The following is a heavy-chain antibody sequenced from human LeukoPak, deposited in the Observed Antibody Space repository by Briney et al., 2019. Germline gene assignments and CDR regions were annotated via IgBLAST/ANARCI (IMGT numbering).Heavy chain of an antibody. V-gene: IGHV4-39*07. CDR1: GGSISSSSYY. J-gene: IGHJ4*02. CDR3: ARDLTGPRRFDY. CDR2: IYYSGST. D-gene: IGHD3-10*01. Sequence: SETLSLTCTVSGGSISSSSYYWGWIRQPPGKGLEWIGSIYYSGSTYYNPSLKSRVTISVDTSKNQFSLKLSSVTAADTAVYYCARDLTGPRRFDYWGQGTLVTVSS.